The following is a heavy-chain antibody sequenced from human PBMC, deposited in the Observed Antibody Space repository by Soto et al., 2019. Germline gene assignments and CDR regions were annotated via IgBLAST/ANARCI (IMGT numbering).Heavy chain of an antibody. V-gene: IGHV3-33*01. Sequence: QVQVVESGGGVVQPGRSLKLSCAASGFTFSNFGMHWVRQAPGKGLEWVAVIWHDGKEKYYADSAKGRSTISRENSKNTLYLQMISLRAEDTAVYYCARDPGQDEAMDYWGQGTLVTVSS. J-gene: IGHJ4*02. CDR2: IWHDGKEK. CDR3: ARDPGQDEAMDY. CDR1: GFTFSNFG.